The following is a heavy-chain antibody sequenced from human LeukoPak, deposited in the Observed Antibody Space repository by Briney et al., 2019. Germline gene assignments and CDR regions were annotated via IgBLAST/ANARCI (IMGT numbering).Heavy chain of an antibody. CDR1: RFLVSSNY. J-gene: IGHJ4*02. Sequence: PGGSLRLSCAASRFLVSSNYMTSVRPAPGEGLEWVSVIHNDGSTYYTDSVKGRFTISRDNSKNTLYLQMNSLRVEDTAVYYCAALARDYWGQGTLVTVSS. CDR2: IHNDGST. V-gene: IGHV3-53*01. D-gene: IGHD3-3*02. CDR3: AALARDY.